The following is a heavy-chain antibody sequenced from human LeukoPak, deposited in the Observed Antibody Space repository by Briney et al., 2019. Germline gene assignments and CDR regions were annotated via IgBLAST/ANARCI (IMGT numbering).Heavy chain of an antibody. Sequence: AGSLSLSCAASGFTFSSYAMSWVRQAPGKGLEWVSAISGSGGSTYYADSARGRFTISRDTSKNTLYLQMNRLRAEDTAVYYCAKDRSSGRLYYYYGMDVWGQGTTVTVSS. CDR1: GFTFSSYA. J-gene: IGHJ6*02. V-gene: IGHV3-23*01. CDR3: AKDRSSGRLYYYYGMDV. D-gene: IGHD3-10*01. CDR2: ISGSGGST.